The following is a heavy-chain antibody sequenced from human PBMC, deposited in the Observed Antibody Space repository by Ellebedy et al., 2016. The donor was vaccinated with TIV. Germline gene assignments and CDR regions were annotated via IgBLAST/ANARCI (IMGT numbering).Heavy chain of an antibody. D-gene: IGHD3-9*01. J-gene: IGHJ6*02. V-gene: IGHV4-34*01. Sequence: MPSETLSLTCAVYGGSFSGYYWSWIRQPPGKGLEWIGEINHSGSTNYNPSLKSRVTISVDTSKNQFSLKLSSVTAADTAVYYCARGLAPRYYDILTGYYGPVMDVWGQGTTVTVSS. CDR3: ARGLAPRYYDILTGYYGPVMDV. CDR1: GGSFSGYY. CDR2: INHSGST.